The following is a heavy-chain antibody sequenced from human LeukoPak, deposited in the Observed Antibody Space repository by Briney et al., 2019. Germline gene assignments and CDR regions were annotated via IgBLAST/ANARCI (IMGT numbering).Heavy chain of an antibody. CDR3: AKDMVETYYYDSSGYYLDY. CDR1: GFTFDDYA. Sequence: GGSLRLSCAASGFTFDDYAMHWVRQAPGKGLEWVSLISGGGGSTYYADSVKGRFTISRDNSKNSLYLQMNSLRTEDTALYYCAKDMVETYYYDSSGYYLDYWGQGTLVTVSS. CDR2: ISGGGGST. D-gene: IGHD3-22*01. J-gene: IGHJ4*02. V-gene: IGHV3-43*02.